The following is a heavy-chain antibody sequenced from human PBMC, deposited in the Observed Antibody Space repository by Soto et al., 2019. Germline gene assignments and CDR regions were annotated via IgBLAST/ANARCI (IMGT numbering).Heavy chain of an antibody. D-gene: IGHD3-16*01. CDR2: ISDSGNII. V-gene: IGHV3-48*03. CDR3: ARIGAGGWDIPFDN. Sequence: PGGSLRLSCAASGFTFSSFEMTWVRQAPGKGLEWLSYISDSGNIIYYADSVKGRFTVSRDDAKNSLYLQMNNLRAEDTALYYCARIGAGGWDIPFDNWGQGTLVTVSS. CDR1: GFTFSSFE. J-gene: IGHJ4*02.